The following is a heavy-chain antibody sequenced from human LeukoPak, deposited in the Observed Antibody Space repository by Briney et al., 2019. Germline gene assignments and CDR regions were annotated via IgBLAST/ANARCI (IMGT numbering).Heavy chain of an antibody. V-gene: IGHV1-69*13. CDR3: AKAMVRGLINYNWFDP. Sequence: GASVKVSCKASGGTFSNFAISWVRQAPGQGLEWTGGIIPIFGTTNYAQKFQGRLTITADESTSSAYMELSSLRSEDTAVYYCAKAMVRGLINYNWFDPWGQGTLVTVSS. CDR1: GGTFSNFA. D-gene: IGHD3-10*01. CDR2: IIPIFGTT. J-gene: IGHJ5*02.